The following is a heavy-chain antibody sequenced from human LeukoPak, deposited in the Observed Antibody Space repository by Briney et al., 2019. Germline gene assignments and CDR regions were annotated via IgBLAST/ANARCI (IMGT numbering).Heavy chain of an antibody. J-gene: IGHJ4*02. CDR3: ARAYVIVVPLYYFDY. D-gene: IGHD2-21*01. Sequence: ASVKVSCKASGYTFTSYYMHWVRQAPGQGLEWMGIINPSGGSTSYAQKFQGRVTMTRDTSTSTVYMELSSLRSEDTAVYYCARAYVIVVPLYYFDYWGQGTLVTVSS. V-gene: IGHV1-46*01. CDR1: GYTFTSYY. CDR2: INPSGGST.